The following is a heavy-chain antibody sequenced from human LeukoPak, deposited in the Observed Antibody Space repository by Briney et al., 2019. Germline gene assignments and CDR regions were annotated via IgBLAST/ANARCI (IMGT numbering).Heavy chain of an antibody. CDR1: GFSVRTNF. CDR3: AGRRITIFGEVIRSRRHWFDP. V-gene: IGHV4-34*08. D-gene: IGHD3-3*01. Sequence: GSLRLSCAVSGFSVRTNFMSWVREPPGKGLEWIGEINHSGSTNYNPSLKSRVTISVDTSKNQFSLKLSSVTAADTAVYYCAGRRITIFGEVIRSRRHWFDPWGQGTLVTVSS. J-gene: IGHJ5*02. CDR2: INHSGST.